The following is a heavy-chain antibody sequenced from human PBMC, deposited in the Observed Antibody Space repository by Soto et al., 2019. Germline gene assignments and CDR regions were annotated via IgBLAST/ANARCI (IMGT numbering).Heavy chain of an antibody. CDR3: ARERALITTVTTKDDYFDY. CDR2: INPSGGST. CDR1: GYTFTSYY. V-gene: IGHV1-46*01. Sequence: ASVKVSCKASGYTFTSYYMHWVRQAPGQGLEWMGIINPSGGSTSYAQKFQGRVTMTRDTSTSTVYMELSSLRSEDTAMYYCARERALITTVTTKDDYFDYWGQGTLVTVSS. J-gene: IGHJ4*02. D-gene: IGHD4-17*01.